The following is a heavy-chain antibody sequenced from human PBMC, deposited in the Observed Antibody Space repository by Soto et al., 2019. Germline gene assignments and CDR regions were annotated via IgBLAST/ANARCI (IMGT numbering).Heavy chain of an antibody. Sequence: SVKVSGKASGGTFSSYAISWVRQAPGQGLEWMGGIIPIFGTANYAQKFQGRVTITADESTSTAYMELSSLRSEDTAVYYCARTSGSYKYYYYYYGMDVLGKGTTVTVSS. CDR2: IIPIFGTA. V-gene: IGHV1-69*13. CDR3: ARTSGSYKYYYYYYGMDV. J-gene: IGHJ6*04. D-gene: IGHD1-26*01. CDR1: GGTFSSYA.